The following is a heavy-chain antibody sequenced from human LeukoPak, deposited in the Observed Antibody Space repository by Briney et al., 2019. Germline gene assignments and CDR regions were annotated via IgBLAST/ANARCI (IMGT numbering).Heavy chain of an antibody. CDR2: INPNSGGT. CDR3: ARAKKGDILTGYLIDP. J-gene: IGHJ5*02. CDR1: GYTFTGYY. D-gene: IGHD3-9*01. Sequence: ASVKVSCKASGYTFTGYYMHWVRQAPGQGLEWMGWINPNSGGTNYAQKFQGRVTMTRDTSISTAYMELSRLRSDDTAVYYWARAKKGDILTGYLIDPWGQGTLVTVSS. V-gene: IGHV1-2*02.